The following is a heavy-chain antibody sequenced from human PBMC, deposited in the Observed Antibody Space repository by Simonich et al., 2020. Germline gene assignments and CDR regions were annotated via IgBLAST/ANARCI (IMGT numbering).Heavy chain of an antibody. CDR1: GFTFSNAW. V-gene: IGHV3-15*01. Sequence: EVQLVESGGGLVKPGGSLRLSCAASGFTFSNAWMSWVRQAPGEGREWVGRIKIKTDGGTTDDAAPGKGRFTISRDDSKNTRDRQMNSLKTEDTAVYYCTTLAYCGGDCYYYFDYWGQGTLVTVSS. CDR3: TTLAYCGGDCYYYFDY. J-gene: IGHJ4*02. D-gene: IGHD2-21*02. CDR2: IKIKTDGGTT.